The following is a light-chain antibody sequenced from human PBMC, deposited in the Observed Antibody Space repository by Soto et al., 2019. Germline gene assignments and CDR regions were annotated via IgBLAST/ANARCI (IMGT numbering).Light chain of an antibody. V-gene: IGKV3-15*01. CDR1: QSVSSN. CDR2: GAS. J-gene: IGKJ1*01. CDR3: QQYTNWPPWT. Sequence: EIVMTQSPATLSMSPGERATLSCRASQSVSSNLAWYQQKPGQPPRLLIYGASARATGIPARFSGSGSGTEFTLTISSLQSEDFAVDYCQQYTNWPPWTFGQGTRVEIK.